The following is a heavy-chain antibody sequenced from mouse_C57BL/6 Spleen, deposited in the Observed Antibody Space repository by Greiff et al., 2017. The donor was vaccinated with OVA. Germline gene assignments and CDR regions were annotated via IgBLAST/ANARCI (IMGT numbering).Heavy chain of an antibody. Sequence: EVQLVESGGGLVKPGGSLKLSCAASGFTFSDYGMHWVRQAPEKGLEWVAYISSGSSTIYYADTVKGRFTISRDNAKNTLFLQMTSLRSEDTAMYYCARRDTSDWYFDVWGTGTTVTVSS. CDR1: GFTFSDYG. CDR3: ARRDTSDWYFDV. V-gene: IGHV5-17*01. CDR2: ISSGSSTI. J-gene: IGHJ1*03.